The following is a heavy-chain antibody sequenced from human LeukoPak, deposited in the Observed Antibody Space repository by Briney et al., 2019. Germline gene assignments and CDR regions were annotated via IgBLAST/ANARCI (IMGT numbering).Heavy chain of an antibody. D-gene: IGHD2-2*01. Sequence: SETLSLTCTVSGGSISSYYWSWIRQPPGKGLEWIGYIYYSGSTNYNPSLKSRVTISVDTSKNQFSLKLSSVTAADTAVYYCARDAVVPAAIGYYYYGMDVWGQGTTVTVSS. CDR2: IYYSGST. V-gene: IGHV4-59*01. CDR3: ARDAVVPAAIGYYYYGMDV. J-gene: IGHJ6*02. CDR1: GGSISSYY.